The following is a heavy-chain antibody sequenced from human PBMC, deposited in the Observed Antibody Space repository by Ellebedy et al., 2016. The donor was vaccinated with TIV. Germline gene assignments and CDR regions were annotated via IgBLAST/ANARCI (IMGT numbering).Heavy chain of an antibody. CDR2: VSYSGRS. CDR3: ARHGVMYYFDY. J-gene: IGHJ4*02. Sequence: SEILSLTCTVSNGSINNNNFYWGWIRQPPGKELEWIGTVSYSGRSYYNPSLKSRVTVSVDTSKSQFSLRLSSVTASDTAVYFCARHGVMYYFDYWGQGILVTVSS. V-gene: IGHV4-39*01. CDR1: NGSINNNNFY. D-gene: IGHD3-16*01.